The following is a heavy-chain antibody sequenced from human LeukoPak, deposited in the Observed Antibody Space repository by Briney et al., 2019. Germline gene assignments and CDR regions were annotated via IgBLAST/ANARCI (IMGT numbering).Heavy chain of an antibody. J-gene: IGHJ4*02. CDR3: SSAYSSGWYQYYFDY. CDR2: IKQDGNEM. V-gene: IGHV3-7*01. Sequence: PGGSLRLSCAASGFTFSTYWMSWVRQAPGKGLEWVATIKQDGNEMYYVDSVKGRFTIARDNAKNSLYLQMNSLRAEDTAVYYCSSAYSSGWYQYYFDYWGQGTLVTVSS. CDR1: GFTFSTYW. D-gene: IGHD6-19*01.